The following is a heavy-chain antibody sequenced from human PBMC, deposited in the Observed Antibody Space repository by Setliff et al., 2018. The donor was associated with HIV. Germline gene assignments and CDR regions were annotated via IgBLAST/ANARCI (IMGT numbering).Heavy chain of an antibody. J-gene: IGHJ6*03. CDR3: ARGRRVSSNYYYYYYMDV. CDR1: GFTFSDYW. D-gene: IGHD2-2*01. V-gene: IGHV3-7*03. CDR2: IKQDGSEK. Sequence: GGSLRLSCAASGFTFSDYWMTWVRQAPGKGLEWVANIKQDGSEKYCVDSVKGRFTISRDNAKNSLYLQMNSLGAEDTAVYYCARGRRVSSNYYYYYYMDVWGKGTTVTVS.